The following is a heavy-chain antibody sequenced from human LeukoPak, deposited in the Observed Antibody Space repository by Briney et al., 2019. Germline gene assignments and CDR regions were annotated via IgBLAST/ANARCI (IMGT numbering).Heavy chain of an antibody. V-gene: IGHV3-53*01. Sequence: GGSLRLSCAASGFTVSSNYMSWVRQAPGKGLEWVSVIYSGGSTYYADSVKGRFTISRDNSKNTLYLQMNSLRAEDTAVYYCAKDGERDSSGWYYYYFDYWGQGTLVTVSS. CDR1: GFTVSSNY. D-gene: IGHD6-19*01. J-gene: IGHJ4*02. CDR2: IYSGGST. CDR3: AKDGERDSSGWYYYYFDY.